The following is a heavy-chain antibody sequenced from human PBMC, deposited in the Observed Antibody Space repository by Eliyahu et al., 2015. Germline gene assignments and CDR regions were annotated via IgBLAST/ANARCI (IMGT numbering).Heavy chain of an antibody. D-gene: IGHD1-1*01. Sequence: QLVESGGGLVKPGGSLXLSCSASGFSFXXXXINWVRQAPGKGLGWVSAIRXPTGDIFYAESLQGRLAVSGDNAKSSVSLQMSSVTVEDSAVYYCVKDTLEPETGEYFYGMDLWGQGTTVTVSS. J-gene: IGHJ6*01. CDR3: VKDTLEPETGEYFYGMDL. V-gene: IGHV3-21*02. CDR1: GFSFXXXX. CDR2: IRXPTGDI.